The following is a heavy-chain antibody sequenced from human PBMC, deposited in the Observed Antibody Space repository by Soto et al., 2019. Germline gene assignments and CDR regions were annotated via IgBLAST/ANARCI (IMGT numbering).Heavy chain of an antibody. D-gene: IGHD3-16*01. Sequence: PGGSLRLSCAASGFSSSTYNMNWVRQAPGKGLEWVSSIDASSTHIYYADSVKGRFTISRDNGKSSLYLQMDSLRAEDTALYYCVRQQYDFLVDPWGQGTLVTVSS. CDR2: IDASSTHI. V-gene: IGHV3-21*01. CDR3: VRQQYDFLVDP. J-gene: IGHJ5*02. CDR1: GFSSSTYN.